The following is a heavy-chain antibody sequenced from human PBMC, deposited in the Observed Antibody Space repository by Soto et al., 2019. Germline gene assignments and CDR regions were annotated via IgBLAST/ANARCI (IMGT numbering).Heavy chain of an antibody. CDR3: ARHPRSGWGGENYYYGMDV. Sequence: GESLKISCQGSGYSFTTHWITWVRQTPGKGLEWMGRIDPSNSYINYSPSFQGHVTISVDKSISTAYLQWSSLKASDTAMYYCARHPRSGWGGENYYYGMDVWGQGTTVTVSS. V-gene: IGHV5-10-1*01. CDR2: IDPSNSYI. D-gene: IGHD6-19*01. J-gene: IGHJ6*02. CDR1: GYSFTTHW.